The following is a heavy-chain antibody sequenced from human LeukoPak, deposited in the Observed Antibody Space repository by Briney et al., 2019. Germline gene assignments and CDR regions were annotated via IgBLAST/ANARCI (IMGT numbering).Heavy chain of an antibody. CDR2: TNPNSGGT. J-gene: IGHJ4*02. CDR1: GYTFTDFY. D-gene: IGHD6-19*01. CDR3: ARQATGGTQWPMDY. Sequence: ASVKVSCKASGYTFTDFYIHWVRQAPGQGPEWMGWTNPNSGGTNYAQKFQGRVTMTTDTSISTAYMEVSRLRSDDTAVYYCARQATGGTQWPMDYWGQGTLVTVPS. V-gene: IGHV1-2*02.